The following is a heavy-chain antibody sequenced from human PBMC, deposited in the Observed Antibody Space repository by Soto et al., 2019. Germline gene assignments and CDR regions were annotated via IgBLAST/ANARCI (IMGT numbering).Heavy chain of an antibody. CDR3: ARSPVCDACNV. CDR1: GFTFSGSS. J-gene: IGHJ3*01. Sequence: EVQLLESGGGLVKPGGSLRLSCAASGFTFSGSSMNWVRQAPGKGLEWVSSIGSGSDYIFYADSVKGRFTNSRDNAKNSLFLQMNSLKAEDTNVYYGARSPVCDACNVWGQGTVFTVSS. V-gene: IGHV3-21*01. CDR2: IGSGSDYI.